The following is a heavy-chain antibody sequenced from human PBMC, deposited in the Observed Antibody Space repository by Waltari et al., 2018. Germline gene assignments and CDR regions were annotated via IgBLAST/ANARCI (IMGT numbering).Heavy chain of an antibody. V-gene: IGHV4-61*02. Sequence: QVQLQESGPGLVTPSQTLSLTCTVSGGSISSGSDYWSWIRQPAGKGLEWIGRIYTGGSTKYNPSLKSRVTISLDTSKNQFSLKLSSVTAADTAVYYCARDGPTVTSNHDAFDFWGQGTMVTVSS. CDR3: ARDGPTVTSNHDAFDF. CDR2: IYTGGST. J-gene: IGHJ3*01. D-gene: IGHD4-17*01. CDR1: GGSISSGSDY.